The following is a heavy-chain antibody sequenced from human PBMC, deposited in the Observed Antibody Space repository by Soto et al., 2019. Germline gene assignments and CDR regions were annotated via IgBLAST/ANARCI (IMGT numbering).Heavy chain of an antibody. CDR1: GGTFSIYA. CDR2: IIPIFGTA. J-gene: IGHJ6*02. D-gene: IGHD5-18*01. V-gene: IGHV1-69*13. CDR3: ARGGTAMVQGDWYYGMDV. Sequence: SVKVSCKASGGTFSIYAISWVRQAPGEGLEWMGGIIPIFGTANYAQKFQGRVTITADESTSTAYMELSSLRSEDTAVYYCARGGTAMVQGDWYYGMDVWGQGTTVTVSS.